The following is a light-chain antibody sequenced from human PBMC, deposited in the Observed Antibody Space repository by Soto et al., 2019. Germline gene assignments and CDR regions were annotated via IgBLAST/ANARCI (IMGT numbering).Light chain of an antibody. Sequence: EIQMTQSPSTMSGSVGDRVTITCRASQAISSWLAWYQHRPGEAHKLLIYAASYLETGVSTRFSGSGSGTDFSFTITNLRPEDSGTYYCQQHDTRPTMTVGQGTRVDIK. CDR2: AAS. CDR1: QAISSW. J-gene: IGKJ5*01. V-gene: IGKV1-5*01. CDR3: QQHDTRPTMT.